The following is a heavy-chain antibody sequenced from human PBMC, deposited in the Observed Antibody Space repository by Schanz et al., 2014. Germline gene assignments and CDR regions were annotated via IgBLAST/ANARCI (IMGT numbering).Heavy chain of an antibody. Sequence: QVQLVESGGGVVQPGRSLRLSCAASGFNFGSHGMHWVRQAPGKGLEWVAVISYDGSFKNYADSVRGRITMSRDNSKNSMYLQINSLRADDTAVYYCARELPGVVAFDFWGRGTMVTVSS. CDR1: GFNFGSHG. V-gene: IGHV3-33*01. CDR2: ISYDGSFK. CDR3: ARELPGVVAFDF. J-gene: IGHJ3*01. D-gene: IGHD7-27*01.